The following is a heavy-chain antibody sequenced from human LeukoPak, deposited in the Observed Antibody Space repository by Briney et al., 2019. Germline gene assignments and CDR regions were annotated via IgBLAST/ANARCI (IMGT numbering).Heavy chain of an antibody. CDR2: ISSSGTTI. J-gene: IGHJ4*02. CDR1: GFTFSSYN. D-gene: IGHD2-15*01. Sequence: GGSLRLSCAASGFTFSSYNMNWVRQAPGKGLEWVSYISSSGTTIYYVDSVKGRFTISRDNAKNSLYLQMNSLRAEDTAVYYCAGDFLEDTQWGQGTLVTVSS. V-gene: IGHV3-48*01. CDR3: AGDFLEDTQ.